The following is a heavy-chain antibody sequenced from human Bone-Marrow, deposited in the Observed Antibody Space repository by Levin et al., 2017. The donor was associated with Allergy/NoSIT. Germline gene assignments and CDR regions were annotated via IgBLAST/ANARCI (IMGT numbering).Heavy chain of an antibody. CDR2: ISGYNENT. CDR1: GYTFSNYG. J-gene: IGHJ5*02. V-gene: IGHV1-18*01. Sequence: ASVKVSCKASGYTFSNYGITWVRQAPGQGLEWVGWISGYNENTNYAQKLQGRVSLTTDTSTNTAYMDLRRLRSDDAAVYYCARASSSSLSGWFDPWGQGTLVTVSS. CDR3: ARASSSSLSGWFDP. D-gene: IGHD6-6*01.